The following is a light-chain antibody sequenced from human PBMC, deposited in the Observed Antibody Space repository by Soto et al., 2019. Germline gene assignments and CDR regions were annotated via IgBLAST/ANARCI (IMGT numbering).Light chain of an antibody. CDR3: SSYAGSNTYV. CDR1: SSDVGGYNY. CDR2: EVS. J-gene: IGLJ1*01. V-gene: IGLV2-8*01. Sequence: QSALTQPPSASGSPGQSVTISCTGTSSDVGGYNYVSWYQQHPGKAPKLMIYEVSKRPSGVPYRFSGSKSVNTASLTVSGLQAEDEADYYCSSYAGSNTYVFGTGTKLTVL.